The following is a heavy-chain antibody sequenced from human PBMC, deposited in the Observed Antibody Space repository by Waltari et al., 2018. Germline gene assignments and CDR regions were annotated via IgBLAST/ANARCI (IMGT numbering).Heavy chain of an antibody. V-gene: IGHV3-53*02. CDR1: GLTVSNNY. Sequence: EVQLVETGGGSIQPGGSLRLSCAASGLTVSNNYMSWVRQAPGKGLEGVAGIYSRGSTNYADSVKGRFTISRDSSTNTLFLQMNSLRAEDTAVYYCARESSSTFDSWGQGTLVTVSS. CDR3: ARESSSTFDS. CDR2: IYSRGST. D-gene: IGHD6-6*01. J-gene: IGHJ4*02.